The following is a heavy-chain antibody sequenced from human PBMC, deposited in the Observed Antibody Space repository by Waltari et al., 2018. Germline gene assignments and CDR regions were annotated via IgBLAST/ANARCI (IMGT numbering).Heavy chain of an antibody. Sequence: EVHLVESGGGLIQPGGSLRLYCAASGFTVLSNYMTWSGQAPGKGLEWVSVIYSAGSTYYADSVKGRFTISRDNSNNTVYLQMSGLRAADTAVYYCARTIAVASTWYFDLWGRGTLVTVSS. CDR2: IYSAGST. D-gene: IGHD6-19*01. J-gene: IGHJ2*01. CDR1: GFTVLSNY. CDR3: ARTIAVASTWYFDL. V-gene: IGHV3-53*01.